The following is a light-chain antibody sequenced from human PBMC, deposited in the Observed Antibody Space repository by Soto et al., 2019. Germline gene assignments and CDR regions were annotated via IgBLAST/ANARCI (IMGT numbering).Light chain of an antibody. J-gene: IGKJ2*01. CDR1: QSIDSRH. CDR2: ATS. Sequence: EIVLTQSPGTLSLSPGERATLSCRASQSIDSRHLAWYQQKPGQAPRLLIYATSSRATGIPDRFSGSGSGTDFTLTISRLEPEDFAVFYCQQYHASSYTFGQGTKLEIK. V-gene: IGKV3-20*01. CDR3: QQYHASSYT.